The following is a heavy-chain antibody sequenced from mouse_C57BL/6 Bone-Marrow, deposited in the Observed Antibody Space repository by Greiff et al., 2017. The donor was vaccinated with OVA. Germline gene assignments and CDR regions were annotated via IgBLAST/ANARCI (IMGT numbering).Heavy chain of an antibody. CDR2: ISSGGSYT. Sequence: GFTFSSYGMSWVRQTPDKRLEWVATISSGGSYTYYPDSVKGRFTISRDNAKNTLYLQMSSLKSEDTAMYYCARPGYYGNYVNYFDYWGQGTTLTVSS. V-gene: IGHV5-6*01. J-gene: IGHJ2*01. D-gene: IGHD2-1*01. CDR3: ARPGYYGNYVNYFDY. CDR1: GFTFSSYG.